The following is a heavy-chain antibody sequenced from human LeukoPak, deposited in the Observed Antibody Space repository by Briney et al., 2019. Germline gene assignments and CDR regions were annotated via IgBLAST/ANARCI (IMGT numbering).Heavy chain of an antibody. Sequence: SETLSLTCTVSGGSISSSSYYWGWIRQPPGKGLEWIGSIYYSGSTYYNPSLKSRVTISVDTSKNQFSLKLGSVTAADTAVYYCARVRGSSGWIEYWGQGSLVTVSS. CDR3: ARVRGSSGWIEY. CDR2: IYYSGST. D-gene: IGHD6-19*01. V-gene: IGHV4-39*07. CDR1: GGSISSSSYY. J-gene: IGHJ4*02.